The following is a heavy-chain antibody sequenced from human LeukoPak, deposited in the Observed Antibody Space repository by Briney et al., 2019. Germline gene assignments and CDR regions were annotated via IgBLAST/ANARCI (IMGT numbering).Heavy chain of an antibody. CDR2: IYYSGST. CDR3: ARGVGSDVLRYFDWLLSRYYYYYYMDV. V-gene: IGHV4-59*01. D-gene: IGHD3-9*01. Sequence: SETLSLTCTVSGGSISSYYWSWIRQPPGKGLEWIGYIYYSGSTNYNPSLTSRVTISVDTSKNKFSLKLSSVTAADTAVYYCARGVGSDVLRYFDWLLSRYYYYYYMDVWGKGTTVTISS. J-gene: IGHJ6*03. CDR1: GGSISSYY.